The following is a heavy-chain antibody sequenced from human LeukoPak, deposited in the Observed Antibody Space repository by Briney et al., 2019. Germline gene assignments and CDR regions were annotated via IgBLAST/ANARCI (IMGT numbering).Heavy chain of an antibody. V-gene: IGHV1-8*01. Sequence: EASVKVSCKASGYTFTSYDINWVRQAPGQGLEWMGWMNPNSGNTGYAQKFQGRVTMTRNTSITTAYLQWSSLKASDTAMYYCARHLVYGSGSYPDYWGQGTQVAVSS. CDR3: ARHLVYGSGSYPDY. CDR1: GYTFTSYD. CDR2: MNPNSGNT. D-gene: IGHD3-10*01. J-gene: IGHJ4*02.